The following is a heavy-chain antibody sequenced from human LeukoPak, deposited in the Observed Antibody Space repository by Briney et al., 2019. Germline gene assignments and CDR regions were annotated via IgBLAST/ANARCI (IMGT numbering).Heavy chain of an antibody. V-gene: IGHV3-48*01. D-gene: IGHD3-16*01. CDR1: GFTFSSYS. CDR3: ARDQDGGSDAFDI. CDR2: ISSSSSTI. J-gene: IGHJ3*02. Sequence: PGGSLRLSCAASGFTFSSYSMNWVRQAPGKGLEWVSYISSSSSTIYYADSVKGRFTISRDNAKNSLYLQMNSLRAEDTAVYYCARDQDGGSDAFDIWGQGTMVTVSS.